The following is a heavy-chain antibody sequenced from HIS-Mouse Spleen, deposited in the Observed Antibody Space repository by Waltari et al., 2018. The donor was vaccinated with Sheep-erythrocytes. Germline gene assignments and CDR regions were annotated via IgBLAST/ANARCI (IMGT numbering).Heavy chain of an antibody. CDR2: IYYSGST. Sequence: QVQLQESGPGLVKPSQTLSLTCPVSGGSISRGGSYWSWIRQHPGKGLEWIGYIYYSGSTYYNPSLKSRVTISVDTSKNQFSLKLSSVTAADTAVYYCARDRLGIFGYWGQGTLVTVSS. V-gene: IGHV4-31*03. CDR1: GGSISRGGSY. J-gene: IGHJ4*02. D-gene: IGHD7-27*01. CDR3: ARDRLGIFGY.